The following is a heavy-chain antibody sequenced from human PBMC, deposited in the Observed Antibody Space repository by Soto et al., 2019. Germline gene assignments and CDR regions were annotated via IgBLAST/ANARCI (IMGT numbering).Heavy chain of an antibody. CDR3: AWGCSGRSCYSIWFDY. D-gene: IGHD2-15*01. Sequence: GGSLRLSCAASGFTFSNYWMTWVRQAPGKGLEWVANIKQDGSEKYYVDSVKGRFTISRDNAKDSLYLQMNSLRAEDTAVYYCAWGCSGRSCYSIWFDYWGQGTQVTVS. J-gene: IGHJ4*02. CDR2: IKQDGSEK. V-gene: IGHV3-7*03. CDR1: GFTFSNYW.